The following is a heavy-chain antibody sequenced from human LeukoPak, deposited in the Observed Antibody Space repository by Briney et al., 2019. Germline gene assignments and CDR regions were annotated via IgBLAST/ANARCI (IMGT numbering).Heavy chain of an antibody. CDR2: IKQDGSEK. CDR3: VRDCSSSSCYDY. CDR1: GFTFSTYW. J-gene: IGHJ4*02. V-gene: IGHV3-7*01. D-gene: IGHD2-2*01. Sequence: GGSLRLSCAASGFTFSTYWMAWVRQAPGKGLEWVANIKQDGSEKQYVASVRGRFAISRDNAKNSLYLQMNSLRAEDTAVYYCVRDCSSSSCYDYWGQGTLVIVSS.